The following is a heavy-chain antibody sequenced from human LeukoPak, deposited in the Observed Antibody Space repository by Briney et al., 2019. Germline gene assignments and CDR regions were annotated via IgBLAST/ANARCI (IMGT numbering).Heavy chain of an antibody. Sequence: GSSVKVSCRASGGTFSTYAIGWVRQAPGQGPEWMGRITPILGIANYAQKFQGRATITADRSTSTAYMELSSLRSEDTVVYYCARGLKDDGYNSLDVAFDIWGQGTMVTVSS. D-gene: IGHD5-24*01. CDR2: ITPILGIA. CDR3: ARGLKDDGYNSLDVAFDI. J-gene: IGHJ3*02. V-gene: IGHV1-69*04. CDR1: GGTFSTYA.